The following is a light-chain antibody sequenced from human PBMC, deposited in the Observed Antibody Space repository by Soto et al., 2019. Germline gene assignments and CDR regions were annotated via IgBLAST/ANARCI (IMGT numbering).Light chain of an antibody. J-gene: IGKJ4*01. V-gene: IGKV3-11*01. CDR2: ESS. CDR1: QSVGTY. Sequence: EIVLTQSPATLSLSPGERATLSCRASQSVGTYFAWYQQKPGQAPRLLIYESSNRATGIPARFSGSGSGTDFTLTISSLEPEDFAVYYCQQRSDWPSTFGGGTKVEIK. CDR3: QQRSDWPST.